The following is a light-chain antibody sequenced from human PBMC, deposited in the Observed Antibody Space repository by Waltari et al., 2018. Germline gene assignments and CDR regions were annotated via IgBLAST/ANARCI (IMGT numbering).Light chain of an antibody. CDR1: SSNIGSNT. CDR3: AAWDVSLNGWV. V-gene: IGLV1-44*01. CDR2: TNS. J-gene: IGLJ3*02. Sequence: QSVLTQPPSASGTPGQRVTISCSGSSSNIGSNTVNWYQQLPGTAPKLLIYTNSDRPSGVPGRFSGSKSGTSAALAIRGLQSEDEADYYCAAWDVSLNGWVFGGGTKLTVL.